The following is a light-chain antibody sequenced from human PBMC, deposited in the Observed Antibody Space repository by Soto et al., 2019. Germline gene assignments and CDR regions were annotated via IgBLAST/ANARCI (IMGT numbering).Light chain of an antibody. CDR3: QQYYNWPLT. V-gene: IGKV3-15*01. J-gene: IGKJ4*01. CDR1: QSVSSH. Sequence: EIVMTQSPGTLSVAPGERATLSCWASQSVSSHLAWYQQKPGQAPRLLISGASTRASGTPARFSGSGSGTEFTLTISSLASEDFAVYHCQQYYNWPLTFGGGTKVEIK. CDR2: GAS.